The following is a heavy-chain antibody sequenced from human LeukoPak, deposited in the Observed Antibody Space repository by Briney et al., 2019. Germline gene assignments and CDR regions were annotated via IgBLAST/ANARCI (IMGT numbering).Heavy chain of an antibody. Sequence: PSETLSLTCIVPGVSISNFYWSWIRQPPGKGLEWIGYIYHNGRARYRPSLESRVTMSLDTSKNQFSLKVKSLTAADTAVYYCAGRQQIVAVTASRDSFDIWGQGTMVTVSS. CDR2: IYHNGRA. CDR1: GVSISNFY. V-gene: IGHV4-59*01. J-gene: IGHJ3*02. D-gene: IGHD2-21*02. CDR3: AGRQQIVAVTASRDSFDI.